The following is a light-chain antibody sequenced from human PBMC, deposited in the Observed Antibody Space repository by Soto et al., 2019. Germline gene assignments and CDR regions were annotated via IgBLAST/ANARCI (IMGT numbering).Light chain of an antibody. CDR1: SSDVGSSEL. CDR3: CSYTTSNTLV. Sequence: QSVLTQPASVSGAPGQSITISCTGTSSDVGSSELVSWYQQHPGKAPKLIIYEASKWPSGVFNRFSGSKSGNTASLTISGLRAEDEADYYCCSYTTSNTLVFGGGTKVTVL. CDR2: EAS. J-gene: IGLJ3*02. V-gene: IGLV2-23*01.